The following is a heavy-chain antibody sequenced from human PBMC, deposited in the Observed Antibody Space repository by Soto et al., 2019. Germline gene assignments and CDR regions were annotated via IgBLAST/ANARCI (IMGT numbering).Heavy chain of an antibody. Sequence: PGGSLRLSCAASGFTFSNYAISWVRQAPGKGLEWVSGLSDGGGSTFYADSVKGRFTISRDNAKNTLYLQMSSLRAEDTAVYYCAKEGTXXXXNWFDPWGQGTLVTVS. CDR2: LSDGGGST. J-gene: IGHJ5*02. CDR1: GFTFSNYA. CDR3: AKEGTXXXXNWFDP. V-gene: IGHV3-23*01.